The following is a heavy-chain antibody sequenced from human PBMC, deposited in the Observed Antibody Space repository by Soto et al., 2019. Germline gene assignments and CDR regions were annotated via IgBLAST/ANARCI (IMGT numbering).Heavy chain of an antibody. Sequence: ASVKVSCKASGYTFTNYGISWVRQAPGQGLEWVGWISPYNGDTRYAQNVQGRVTLTTDTSTSAAYMELRSLRSDDTALYYCARRGSNKWDEDFDLWGQGNLVTVSS. D-gene: IGHD2-15*01. CDR1: GYTFTNYG. CDR3: ARRGSNKWDEDFDL. CDR2: ISPYNGDT. J-gene: IGHJ4*02. V-gene: IGHV1-18*01.